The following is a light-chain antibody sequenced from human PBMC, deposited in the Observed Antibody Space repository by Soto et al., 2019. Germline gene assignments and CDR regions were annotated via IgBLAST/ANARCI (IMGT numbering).Light chain of an antibody. Sequence: QSVLTPPASVSGSPGQSITISCTGTISDVGGYNYVSWYQQHPGKAPKLMIYDVSNRPSGVSNRFSGSKSGNTASLTISGLPAEDEADYYCSSYTSSSTLYVFGTGTKLTVL. CDR2: DVS. J-gene: IGLJ1*01. V-gene: IGLV2-14*01. CDR3: SSYTSSSTLYV. CDR1: ISDVGGYNY.